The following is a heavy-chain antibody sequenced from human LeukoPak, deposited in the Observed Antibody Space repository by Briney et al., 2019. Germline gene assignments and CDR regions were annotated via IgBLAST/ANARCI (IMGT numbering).Heavy chain of an antibody. J-gene: IGHJ3*02. CDR2: ISWNSGSI. V-gene: IGHV3-9*01. CDR3: ARDFPPPARSHYYGSRNPRAFDI. CDR1: GFTFDDYA. Sequence: GGSLRLSCAASGFTFDDYAMHWVRQAPGKGLEWVSGISWNSGSIGYADSVKGRFTISRDNAKNSLYLQMNSLRAEDTAVYYCARDFPPPARSHYYGSRNPRAFDIWGQGTMVTVSS. D-gene: IGHD3-10*01.